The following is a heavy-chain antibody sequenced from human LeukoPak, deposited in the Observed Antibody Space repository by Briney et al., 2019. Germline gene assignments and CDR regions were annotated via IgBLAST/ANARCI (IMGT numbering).Heavy chain of an antibody. Sequence: GGSLRLSCAASGFTFSSYAMSWVRHAPGKGLEWVSTFSGSGGSTHYADSVKGRFTISRDNSKNTLYLQMNSLRAEDTAVYYCARVPYSSGWRNSMDAFDIWGQGTMVTVSS. D-gene: IGHD6-19*01. CDR3: ARVPYSSGWRNSMDAFDI. CDR1: GFTFSSYA. CDR2: FSGSGGST. J-gene: IGHJ3*02. V-gene: IGHV3-23*01.